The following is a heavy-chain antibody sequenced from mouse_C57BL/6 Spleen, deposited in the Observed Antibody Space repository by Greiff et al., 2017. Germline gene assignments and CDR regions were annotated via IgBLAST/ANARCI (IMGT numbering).Heavy chain of an antibody. CDR1: GYSFTDYN. CDR3: ARSRRTGWYFDV. CDR2: INPNYGTT. J-gene: IGHJ1*03. Sequence: EVKLMESGPELVKPGASVKISCKASGYSFTDYNMNWVKQSNGNSLEWIGVINPNYGTTSYNQKFKGKATLTEDQSSSTAYMQLNSLTSEDSAVYYCARSRRTGWYFDVWGTGTTVTVSS. V-gene: IGHV1-39*01.